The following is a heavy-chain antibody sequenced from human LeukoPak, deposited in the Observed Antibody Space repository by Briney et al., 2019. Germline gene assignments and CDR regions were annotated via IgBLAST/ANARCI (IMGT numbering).Heavy chain of an antibody. Sequence: SETLSLTCTVSGGSISDYYWSWIRQPPGKGLEWIGYIHYSGSTNYNPSLKSRVSTSVDTSKNQFSLKLSSLTAADAAVYYCARFSHYRGYQLIYAFDMWGPGTLVTVSS. CDR2: IHYSGST. CDR1: GGSISDYY. V-gene: IGHV4-59*01. D-gene: IGHD3-22*01. CDR3: ARFSHYRGYQLIYAFDM. J-gene: IGHJ3*02.